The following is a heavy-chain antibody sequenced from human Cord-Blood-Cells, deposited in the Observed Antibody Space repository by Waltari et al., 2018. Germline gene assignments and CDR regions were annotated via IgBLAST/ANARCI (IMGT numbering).Heavy chain of an antibody. CDR1: GGTFSSYA. Sequence: QVQLVQSGAEVKKPGSSVKVSCKASGGTFSSYAISWVRQAPGQGLEWMGGIIPILGTANDGQKCQGRVTITADESTSTAYMVRSSLRSEDTAVYYCARDQYCGGDCYAFDIWGQGTMVTVSS. CDR3: ARDQYCGGDCYAFDI. D-gene: IGHD2-21*02. J-gene: IGHJ3*02. CDR2: IIPILGTA. V-gene: IGHV1-69*01.